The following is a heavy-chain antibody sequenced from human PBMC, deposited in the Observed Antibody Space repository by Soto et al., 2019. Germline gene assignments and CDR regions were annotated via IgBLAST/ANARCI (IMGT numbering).Heavy chain of an antibody. J-gene: IGHJ6*02. CDR2: LYYTGST. D-gene: IGHD2-8*01. CDR1: GGSISDFY. V-gene: IGHV4-59*01. Sequence: PSETRSLTCNVSGGSISDFYWSWIRQSPGKRLEWIRYLYYTGSTNYNPALKSRVTISLDTSKNQFSLKVRSVTAADTAVYYCAGARRYHLPCTQARPTDGCAQG. CDR3: AGARRYHLPCTQARPTDG.